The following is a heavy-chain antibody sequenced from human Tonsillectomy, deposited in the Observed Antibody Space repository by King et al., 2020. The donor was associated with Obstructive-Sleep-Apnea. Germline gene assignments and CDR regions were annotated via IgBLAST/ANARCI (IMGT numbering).Heavy chain of an antibody. D-gene: IGHD3-3*01. V-gene: IGHV2-5*02. CDR3: AHTALNNYDFWSGYFRLYFDY. Sequence: ITLKESGPTLVKPTQTLTLTCTFSGFSLSTSGVGVGWIRQPPGKALEWLALIYWDDDKRYSPSLKSRLTITKDTSKNQVVLTMTNMDPVDTATYYCAHTALNNYDFWSGYFRLYFDYWGQGTLVTVSS. CDR1: GFSLSTSGVG. CDR2: IYWDDDK. J-gene: IGHJ4*02.